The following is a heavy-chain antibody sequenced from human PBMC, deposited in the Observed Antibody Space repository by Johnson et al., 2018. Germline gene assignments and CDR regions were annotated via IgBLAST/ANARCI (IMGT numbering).Heavy chain of an antibody. V-gene: IGHV4-34*01. CDR2: INHSGST. Sequence: QVQLQQWGAGLLKPSETLSLTCAVYGGSFSGYSWSWIRQPPGKGLEWIGEINHSGSTNYNPSLKSRVPISLDTSKNHFSLKLSSVTAAETAVYSCAGRSERYYYYAMDVWGQGTTVTVSS. CDR1: GGSFSGYS. D-gene: IGHD1-1*01. J-gene: IGHJ6*02. CDR3: AGRSERYYYYAMDV.